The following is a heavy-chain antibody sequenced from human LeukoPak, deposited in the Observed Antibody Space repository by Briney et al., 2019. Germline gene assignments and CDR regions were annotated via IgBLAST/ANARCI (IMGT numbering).Heavy chain of an antibody. CDR3: ASPGYRGYDAFDI. CDR2: IYSGGST. J-gene: IGHJ3*02. V-gene: IGHV3-66*01. CDR1: GLIFRSYA. Sequence: GGSLRLSCAASGLIFRSYAMSWVRQARGKGLEWVSLIYSGGSTYCADSVKGRFTISRDNAKNTLYLQMDSLRAEDTAVYYCASPGYRGYDAFDIWGQGTMVTVSS. D-gene: IGHD2-15*01.